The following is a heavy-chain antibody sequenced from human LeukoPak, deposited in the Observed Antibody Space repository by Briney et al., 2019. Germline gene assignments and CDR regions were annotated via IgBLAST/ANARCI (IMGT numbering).Heavy chain of an antibody. CDR3: ARAACSGGSCSYYYYMDV. CDR1: GGSISSSSYY. V-gene: IGHV4-39*07. J-gene: IGHJ6*03. D-gene: IGHD2-15*01. Sequence: SETLSLTCTVSGGSISSSSYYWGWIRQPPGKGLEWIGSIYYSGSTYYNPSLKSRVTISVDTSKNQFSLKLSSVTAANTAVYYCARAACSGGSCSYYYYMDVWGKGTTVTVSS. CDR2: IYYSGST.